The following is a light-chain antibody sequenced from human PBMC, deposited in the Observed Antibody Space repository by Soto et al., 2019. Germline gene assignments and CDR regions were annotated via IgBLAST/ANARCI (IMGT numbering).Light chain of an antibody. V-gene: IGKV3-20*01. CDR3: QQYGSSPTWT. Sequence: EIVLTQSPATLSLSPGERATLSCRASQNINRYLAWYHQKPGQPPRLLIYDASNRATGIPARFSGSGSGTDFTLTISRLEPEDSAVYYCQQYGSSPTWTFGQGTKVDIK. CDR2: DAS. CDR1: QNINRY. J-gene: IGKJ1*01.